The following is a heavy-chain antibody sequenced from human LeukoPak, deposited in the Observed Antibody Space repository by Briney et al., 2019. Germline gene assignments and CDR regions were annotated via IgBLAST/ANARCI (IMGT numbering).Heavy chain of an antibody. Sequence: ASVKVSCKDSGGSFSSYAISWVRQAPGRGLEWMGRIIPILGIANYAQKFQGRVTITADKSTSTAYMELSSLRSEDTAVYYCASIAAAANYYFDYWGQGTLVTVSS. J-gene: IGHJ4*02. CDR2: IIPILGIA. CDR1: GGSFSSYA. CDR3: ASIAAAANYYFDY. V-gene: IGHV1-69*04. D-gene: IGHD6-13*01.